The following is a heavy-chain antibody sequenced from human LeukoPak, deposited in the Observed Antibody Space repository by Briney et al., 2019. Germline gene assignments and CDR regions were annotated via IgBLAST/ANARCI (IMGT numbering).Heavy chain of an antibody. D-gene: IGHD1-26*01. CDR2: IYNSGNT. Sequence: PSETLSLTCSVSGGSISNYWSWIRQSPENGLEWIGYIYNSGNTNYNLFLKSRVTISADTSKNQFSLKLSSVTAADTAVYYCARERELLRGDAFDIWGQGTMVTVSS. CDR1: GGSISNY. J-gene: IGHJ3*02. CDR3: ARERELLRGDAFDI. V-gene: IGHV4-59*12.